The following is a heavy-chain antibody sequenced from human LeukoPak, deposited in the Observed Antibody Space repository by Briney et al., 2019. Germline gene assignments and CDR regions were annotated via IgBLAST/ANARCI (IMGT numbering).Heavy chain of an antibody. D-gene: IGHD5-24*01. CDR3: ARVEVDGYNRY. Sequence: SETLSLTCTVSGASIRSYYWSWIRQPPGKGLEWIGYIYYSGSTNYNSSLKSRVTISVDTSKNQFSLKLSSVTAADTAVYYCARVEVDGYNRYGGQGTLVTVSS. CDR1: GASIRSYY. J-gene: IGHJ4*02. V-gene: IGHV4-59*01. CDR2: IYYSGST.